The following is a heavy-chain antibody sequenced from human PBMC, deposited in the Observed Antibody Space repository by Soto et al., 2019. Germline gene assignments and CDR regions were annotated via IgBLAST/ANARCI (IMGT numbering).Heavy chain of an antibody. V-gene: IGHV4-34*01. D-gene: IGHD3-3*01. J-gene: IGHJ4*02. CDR1: GGSFSGYY. CDR2: INHSGST. Sequence: QVQLQQWGAGLLKPSETLSLTCAVYGGSFSGYYWSWIRQPPGKGLEWIGEINHSGSTNYNPSLKSRVTISVDTSKNQFSLKLSSVTAADTAVYYCARVRKIFGVASPANFDYWGQGTLVTVSS. CDR3: ARVRKIFGVASPANFDY.